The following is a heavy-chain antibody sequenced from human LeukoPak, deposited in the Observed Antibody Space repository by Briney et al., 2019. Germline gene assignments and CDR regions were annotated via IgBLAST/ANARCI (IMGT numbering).Heavy chain of an antibody. D-gene: IGHD6-13*01. J-gene: IGHJ5*02. Sequence: GASVKVSCKASGYTFTGYYIHWVQQAPGQGLQWMGWINPNSGDTTYAQKFQGRVTMTRDTSISTAYMELSRLRSDDTAIYYCARDRIALLDTSIAAADWAWFDPWGQGTLVTVSS. V-gene: IGHV1-2*02. CDR2: INPNSGDT. CDR3: ARDRIALLDTSIAAADWAWFDP. CDR1: GYTFTGYY.